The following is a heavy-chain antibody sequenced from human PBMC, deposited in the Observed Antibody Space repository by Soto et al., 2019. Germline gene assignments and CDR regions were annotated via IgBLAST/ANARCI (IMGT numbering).Heavy chain of an antibody. Sequence: PSETLSLTCAVSGASISSSNWWSWVRQPPGKGLEWIGDIYHSGSSYYNPSLKSRVTISVDTSKNQFSLKLSSVTAADTAVYYCARADPDSSGYYVPSFDYWGQGTLVTVSS. CDR3: ARADPDSSGYYVPSFDY. CDR1: GASISSSNW. J-gene: IGHJ4*02. CDR2: IYHSGSS. V-gene: IGHV4-4*02. D-gene: IGHD3-22*01.